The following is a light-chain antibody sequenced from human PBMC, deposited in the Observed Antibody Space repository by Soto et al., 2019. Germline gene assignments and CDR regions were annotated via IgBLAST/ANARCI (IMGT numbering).Light chain of an antibody. CDR1: ESVRSN. Sequence: EIVMTQSPATLSVPPGDRATLSCSASESVRSNLAWYQQKPGQAPRLLIYGASIRAADIPARFTGRGSGTEFTLTISTLQSEDLAVYYCQQYYDSPTITFGQGTRLE. CDR3: QQYYDSPTIT. V-gene: IGKV3-15*01. CDR2: GAS. J-gene: IGKJ5*01.